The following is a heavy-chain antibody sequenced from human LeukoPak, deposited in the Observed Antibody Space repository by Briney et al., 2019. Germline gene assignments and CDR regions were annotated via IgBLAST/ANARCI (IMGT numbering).Heavy chain of an antibody. CDR3: ATYSPSVAGDV. D-gene: IGHD2-21*01. CDR1: GFTFSDSW. J-gene: IGHJ6*02. V-gene: IGHV3-7*01. CDR2: MKQDGSTK. Sequence: PGGSLRLSCAASGFTFSDSWMSWVRQAPGKGLEWVANMKQDGSTKGYVDSVKGRFTLSRDNARTSPYLQTSSLRPEDTAVYYCATYSPSVAGDVWGQRTTLTVSS.